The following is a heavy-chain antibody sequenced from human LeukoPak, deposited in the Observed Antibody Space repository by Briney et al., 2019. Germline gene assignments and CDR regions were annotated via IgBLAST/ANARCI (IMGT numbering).Heavy chain of an antibody. D-gene: IGHD6-19*01. Sequence: GASVKVSCKASGYTFTSYAMNWVRQAPGQGLEWMGWINTNTGNTTYAQGFTGRFVFSLDTSVSTAYLQISSLKAEDTALYYCARDPEYSSGTYFQPWGQGTLVTVSS. V-gene: IGHV7-4-1*02. CDR1: GYTFTSYA. CDR3: ARDPEYSSGTYFQP. J-gene: IGHJ1*01. CDR2: INTNTGNT.